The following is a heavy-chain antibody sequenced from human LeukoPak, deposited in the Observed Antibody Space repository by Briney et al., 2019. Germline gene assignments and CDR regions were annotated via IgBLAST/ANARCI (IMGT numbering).Heavy chain of an antibody. CDR3: ARDQERNAVAGTLGY. Sequence: GGSLRLSCAASGFTFSSYSMNWVRQARGKGLEWDSSISSSSSYIYYADSVKGRFTISRDNAKNSLYLQMNSLRAEDTAVYYCARDQERNAVAGTLGYWGQGTLVTVSS. J-gene: IGHJ4*02. V-gene: IGHV3-21*01. D-gene: IGHD6-19*01. CDR2: ISSSSSYI. CDR1: GFTFSSYS.